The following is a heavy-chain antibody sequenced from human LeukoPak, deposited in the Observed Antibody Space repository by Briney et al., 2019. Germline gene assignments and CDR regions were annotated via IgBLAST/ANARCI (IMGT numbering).Heavy chain of an antibody. V-gene: IGHV3-23*01. CDR1: GFTFSSYA. J-gene: IGHJ4*02. CDR2: ISGSGGST. Sequence: GGSLRLSCAASGFTFSSYAMSWVRQAPGKGLEWVSAISGSGGSTYYADSVKGRFTISRDNSKNTLHLQMNSLRAEDTAVYYCAKRGYYDSSGYYLGRFDYWGQGTLVTVSS. CDR3: AKRGYYDSSGYYLGRFDY. D-gene: IGHD3-22*01.